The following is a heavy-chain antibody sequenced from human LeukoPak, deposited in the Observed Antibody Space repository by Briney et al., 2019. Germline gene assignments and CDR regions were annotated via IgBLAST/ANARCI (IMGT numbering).Heavy chain of an antibody. J-gene: IGHJ6*03. CDR3: ATCSGGSCYRYYYYMDV. CDR1: GGTFSSYA. CDR2: IIPIFGTA. D-gene: IGHD2-15*01. Sequence: SVKVSRXASGGTFSSYAISWVRQAPGQGLEWMGGIIPIFGTANYAQKFQGRVTITTDESTSTAYMELSSLRSEDTAVYYCATCSGGSCYRYYYYMDVWGKGTTVTVSS. V-gene: IGHV1-69*05.